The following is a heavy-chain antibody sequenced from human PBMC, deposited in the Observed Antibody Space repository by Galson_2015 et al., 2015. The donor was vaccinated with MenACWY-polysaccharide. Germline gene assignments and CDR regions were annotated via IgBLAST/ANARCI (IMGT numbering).Heavy chain of an antibody. J-gene: IGHJ4*02. CDR2: IKHDGSET. V-gene: IGHV3-7*01. D-gene: IGHD6-13*01. CDR1: GFVFNNYW. CDR3: VRDWLSSSTAYYYFDF. Sequence: SLRLSCAASGFVFNNYWMSWIRQSPGKGLERVANIKHDGSETYYMDSVKGRFVVSRDDARNSLYLQMSSLRAEDTAVYYCVRDWLSSSTAYYYFDFRRQGTLVTAAS.